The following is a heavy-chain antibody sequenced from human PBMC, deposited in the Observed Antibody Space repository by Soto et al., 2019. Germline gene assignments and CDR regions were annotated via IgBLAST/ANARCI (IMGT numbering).Heavy chain of an antibody. Sequence: GSSVKVSCKASGGTFSSYAISWVRQAPGQGLEWMGGIIPIFGTANYAQKFQGRVTITADESTSTAYMELSSRTSADTDVSYCARYTYYYARSGYYDGGVISAVEIWG. V-gene: IGHV1-69*13. D-gene: IGHD3-22*01. CDR1: GGTFSSYA. CDR2: IIPIFGTA. J-gene: IGHJ3*02. CDR3: ARYTYYYARSGYYDGGVISAVEI.